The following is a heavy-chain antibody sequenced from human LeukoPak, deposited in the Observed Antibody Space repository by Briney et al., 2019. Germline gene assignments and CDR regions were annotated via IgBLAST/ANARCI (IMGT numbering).Heavy chain of an antibody. CDR1: GFTFTNHW. CDR3: ARAVGVEHYYYYYMDV. D-gene: IGHD3-3*01. Sequence: GGSLRLSCAASGFTFTNHWMHWVRQAPGKGLVWVSRIRPDGRETNHADSVKGRFTISRDNAKNTLYLQMNSLGAEDTAVYYCARAVGVEHYYYYYMDVWGKGTTVTVSS. CDR2: IRPDGRET. V-gene: IGHV3-74*01. J-gene: IGHJ6*03.